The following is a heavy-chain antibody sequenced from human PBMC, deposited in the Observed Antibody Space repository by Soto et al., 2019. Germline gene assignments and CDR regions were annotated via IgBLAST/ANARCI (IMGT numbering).Heavy chain of an antibody. CDR1: GFTFSNYT. D-gene: IGHD3-9*01. CDR3: ARDRGASDFVSTGYYQGRTIFDF. Sequence: QVHLVESGGGVVRPGTSLRLSCEASGFTFSNYTMHWVRQSPGRGLEWVSVVAFDGSNQFYADSVKGRFTISRDSSGKLLYLQLSSLRIEDTAVYYCARDRGASDFVSTGYYQGRTIFDFWGQGTLVTVAS. CDR2: VAFDGSNQ. V-gene: IGHV3-30-3*01. J-gene: IGHJ4*02.